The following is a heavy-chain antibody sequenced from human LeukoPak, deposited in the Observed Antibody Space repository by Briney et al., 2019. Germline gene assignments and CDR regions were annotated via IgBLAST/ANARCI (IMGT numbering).Heavy chain of an antibody. Sequence: GGSLRLSCAASGFTFTNAWMNGVRQAPGKGLEWVGRIKSKTDGGTIDYAAPVKGRFTISRDDSKNTLYLQMSSLETEDTAMYYCTTGVRDSSGYYNFDYWGQGTLVTVSS. J-gene: IGHJ4*02. CDR1: GFTFTNAW. D-gene: IGHD3-22*01. CDR2: IKSKTDGGTI. CDR3: TTGVRDSSGYYNFDY. V-gene: IGHV3-15*01.